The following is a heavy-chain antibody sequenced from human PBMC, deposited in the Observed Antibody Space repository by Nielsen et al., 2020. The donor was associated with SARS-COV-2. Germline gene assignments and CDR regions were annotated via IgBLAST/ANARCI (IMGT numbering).Heavy chain of an antibody. J-gene: IGHJ4*02. D-gene: IGHD2-15*01. CDR1: GGSISSGGYS. CDR2: IYHSGST. Sequence: SETLSLTCAVSGGSISSGGYSWSWIRQPPGKGLEWIGYIYHSGSTYYNPSLKSRVTISVDRSKNQFSLKLSSVTAADTAVYYCAGANVVVVAASGSYYFDYWGQGTLVTVSS. V-gene: IGHV4-30-2*01. CDR3: AGANVVVVAASGSYYFDY.